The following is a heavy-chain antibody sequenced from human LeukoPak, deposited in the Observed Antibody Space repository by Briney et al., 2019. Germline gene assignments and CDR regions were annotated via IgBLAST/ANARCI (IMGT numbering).Heavy chain of an antibody. CDR3: ARAIYCSSTSCPKRAYNWFDP. J-gene: IGHJ5*02. CDR1: GHTFTGYD. Sequence: ASVKVSCKASGHTFTGYDINWVRQATGQGLEWMGWMNPNSGNTGYAQKFQGRVTMTRNTSISTAYMELSSLRSEDTAVYYCARAIYCSSTSCPKRAYNWFDPWGQGTLVTVSS. D-gene: IGHD2-2*01. CDR2: MNPNSGNT. V-gene: IGHV1-8*01.